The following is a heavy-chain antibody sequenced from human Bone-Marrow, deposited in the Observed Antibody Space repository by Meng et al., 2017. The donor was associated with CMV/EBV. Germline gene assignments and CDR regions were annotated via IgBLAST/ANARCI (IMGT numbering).Heavy chain of an antibody. CDR2: INHGGST. J-gene: IGHJ3*02. Sequence: SQTLSLTCAVYRGPFNGFSWSWIRQSPGKGLEWIGDINHGGSTNFNPSLQSRVTISIDTSKKQFSLYPRSVTAADTAVYFCVRARILAPFDIWGQGTEVTVPS. CDR1: RGPFNGFS. V-gene: IGHV4-34*01. CDR3: VRARILAPFDI. D-gene: IGHD2/OR15-2a*01.